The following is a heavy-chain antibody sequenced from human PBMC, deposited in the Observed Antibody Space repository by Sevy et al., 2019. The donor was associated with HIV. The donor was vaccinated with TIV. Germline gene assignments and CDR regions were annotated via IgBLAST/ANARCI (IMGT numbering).Heavy chain of an antibody. D-gene: IGHD3-10*01. CDR3: ARGRSYYGSGRAYYYYMDV. CDR1: GGTFSSYA. CDR2: IIPIFGTA. Sequence: ASVKVSCKASGGTFSSYAISWVRQAPGQGLEWMGGIIPIFGTANYSKKFQGRVTITADKSTSTAYTELSSLRSEDTAVYYCARGRSYYGSGRAYYYYMDVWGKGTTVTVSS. V-gene: IGHV1-69*06. J-gene: IGHJ6*03.